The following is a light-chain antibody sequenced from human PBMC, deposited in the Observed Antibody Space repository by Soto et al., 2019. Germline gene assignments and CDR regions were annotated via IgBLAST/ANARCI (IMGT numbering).Light chain of an antibody. CDR2: GAS. V-gene: IGKV3-20*01. Sequence: EIVLTQSPGTLSLSPGERATLSCRASQNVNSNFLAWYQQKPGQAPRLLIYGASSRATGIPDRFSGSGSGTDFTLTISRLEPEDFAIYYCQQYGTSLPHTFGRGTKLQIK. CDR3: QQYGTSLPHT. CDR1: QNVNSNF. J-gene: IGKJ2*01.